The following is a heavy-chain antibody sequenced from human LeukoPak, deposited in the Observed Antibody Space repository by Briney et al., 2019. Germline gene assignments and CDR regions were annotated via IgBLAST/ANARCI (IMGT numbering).Heavy chain of an antibody. CDR2: IIPIFGTA. Sequence: SVKVSCKASGGTFSSYAISWVRQAPGQGLEWMGGIIPIFGTANYAQKFQGRVTITADESTSTAYMELSSLRSEDTAVYYCARGPPLTIQLWQASFDYWGQGTLVTVSS. CDR3: ARGPPLTIQLWQASFDY. J-gene: IGHJ4*02. CDR1: GGTFSSYA. V-gene: IGHV1-69*13. D-gene: IGHD5-18*01.